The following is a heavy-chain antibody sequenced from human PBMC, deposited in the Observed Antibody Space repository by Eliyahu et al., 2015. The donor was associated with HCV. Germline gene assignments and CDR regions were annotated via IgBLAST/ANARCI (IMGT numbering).Heavy chain of an antibody. CDR2: XYSGGST. CDR3: ARDWDGYNSGY. Sequence: EVQLVESGGGLVQPGGSLRXSCAAXGFTVXSNXXSWVRQAPGKGLEWVSVXYSGGSTYYADSVKGRFTISRDNSKNTLYLQMNSLRAEDTAVYYCARDWDGYNSGYWGQGTLVTVSS. D-gene: IGHD5-24*01. J-gene: IGHJ4*02. CDR1: GFTVXSNX. V-gene: IGHV3-66*02.